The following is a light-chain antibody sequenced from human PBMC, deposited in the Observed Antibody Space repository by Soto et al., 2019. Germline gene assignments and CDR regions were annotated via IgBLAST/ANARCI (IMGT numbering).Light chain of an antibody. CDR3: HQYENWPKT. V-gene: IGKV3-15*01. Sequence: EILITQSPPTLSVSTGERATISCRASQTISRNLAWYQQTPGQAPRLLMFGASTRGPGIPARFSGSGSRTEFTLTISSLQSEDVEVYFCHQYENWPKTFGQGTKVDIK. CDR2: GAS. CDR1: QTISRN. J-gene: IGKJ1*01.